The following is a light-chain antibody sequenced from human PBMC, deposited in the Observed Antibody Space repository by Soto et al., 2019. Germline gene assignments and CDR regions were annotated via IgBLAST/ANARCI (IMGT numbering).Light chain of an antibody. CDR3: QQSFIAPWT. V-gene: IGKV1-39*01. CDR1: QNIDMY. J-gene: IGKJ1*01. CDR2: GAS. Sequence: DIHMTQSPSSLSASVGDTVTITCRASQNIDMYLNWYQQKPGKAPRVLISGASNLQSGVPSRFSGSGSGTDFTLTLSSLQAEDSATYYCQQSFIAPWTFGQGTKVEIK.